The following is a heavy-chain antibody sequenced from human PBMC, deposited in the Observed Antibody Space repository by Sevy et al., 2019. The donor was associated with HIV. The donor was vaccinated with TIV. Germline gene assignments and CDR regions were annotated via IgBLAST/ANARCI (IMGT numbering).Heavy chain of an antibody. V-gene: IGHV3-33*01. CDR3: ASLPNNYYDRGGYSGDDAFDI. CDR2: IWNDMTNK. D-gene: IGHD3-22*01. Sequence: GGSLRLSCVASGFTLSNYGMHWVRQAPGKGLEWVATIWNDMTNKYYADSAKGRFTMSRDNSKNKLYLQMNSLRAEDTAVYYCASLPNNYYDRGGYSGDDAFDIWGQGTMVTVSS. CDR1: GFTLSNYG. J-gene: IGHJ3*02.